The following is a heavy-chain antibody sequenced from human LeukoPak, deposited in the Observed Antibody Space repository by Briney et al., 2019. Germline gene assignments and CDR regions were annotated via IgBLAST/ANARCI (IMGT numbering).Heavy chain of an antibody. CDR1: GFTFSSYG. D-gene: IGHD3-10*01. V-gene: IGHV3-7*01. CDR3: ARRSGVRGVIARNYYYYYMDV. CDR2: IKQDGSEK. J-gene: IGHJ6*03. Sequence: GGSLRLSCAASGFTFSSYGMHWVRQAPGKGLEWVANIKQDGSEKYYVDSVKGRFTISRDNAKNSLYLQMNSLRAEDTAVYYCARRSGVRGVIARNYYYYYMDVWGKGTTVTVSS.